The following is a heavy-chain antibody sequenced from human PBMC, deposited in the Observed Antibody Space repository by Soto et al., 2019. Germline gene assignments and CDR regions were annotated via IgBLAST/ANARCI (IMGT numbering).Heavy chain of an antibody. J-gene: IGHJ6*02. D-gene: IGHD3-3*01. V-gene: IGHV1-3*01. Sequence: QVQLVQSGAEVKKPGASVKVSCKASGYTFTSYAMHWVRQAPGQRLEWMGWINAGNGNTKYSQKFQGRVTITRDTSASTAYMELSSLRSEDTAVYYCARDRYDFWSGTYYYYGMDVWGQGTTVTVSS. CDR2: INAGNGNT. CDR1: GYTFTSYA. CDR3: ARDRYDFWSGTYYYYGMDV.